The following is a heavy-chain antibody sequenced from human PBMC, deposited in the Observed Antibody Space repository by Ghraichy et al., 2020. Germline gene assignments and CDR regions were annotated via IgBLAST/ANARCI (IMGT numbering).Heavy chain of an antibody. V-gene: IGHV3-33*01. CDR1: GFTFSSYG. CDR2: IWYDGSNK. CDR3: ARSERFFYSFDY. D-gene: IGHD3-3*01. Sequence: LSLTCAASGFTFSSYGMHWVRQAPGKGLEWVAVIWYDGSNKYYADSVKGRFTISRDNSKNTLYLQMNSLRAEDTAVYYCARSERFFYSFDYWGQGTLVTVSS. J-gene: IGHJ4*02.